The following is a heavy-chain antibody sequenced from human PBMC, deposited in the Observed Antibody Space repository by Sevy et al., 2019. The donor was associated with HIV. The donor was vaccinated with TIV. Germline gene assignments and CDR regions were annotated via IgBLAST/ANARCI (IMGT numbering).Heavy chain of an antibody. Sequence: ASVKVSCKASGYTFTSYRITWVRQAPGQGLEWMGWVSAHNGDTNYAQKLQGRVTMTTDTSTSTAYMELRTLRSDETAVYYCARAYCSGGSCYSLAYWGQGTLVTVSS. CDR3: ARAYCSGGSCYSLAY. D-gene: IGHD2-15*01. CDR1: GYTFTSYR. V-gene: IGHV1-18*01. CDR2: VSAHNGDT. J-gene: IGHJ4*02.